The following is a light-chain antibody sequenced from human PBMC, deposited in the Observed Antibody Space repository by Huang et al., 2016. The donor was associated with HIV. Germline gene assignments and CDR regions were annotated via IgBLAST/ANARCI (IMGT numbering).Light chain of an antibody. CDR1: QDINNF. J-gene: IGKJ4*01. CDR2: DSS. CDR3: QQYDDVPIS. Sequence: DIQMTQYPYSLSASFGDRVNITCQASQDINNFVNWYQQKPGKAPKLLILDSSNLLQVVPSRFSGSGSGTHFTCTITSLQRDDIGTYYCQQYDDVPISFGGGTKV. V-gene: IGKV1-33*01.